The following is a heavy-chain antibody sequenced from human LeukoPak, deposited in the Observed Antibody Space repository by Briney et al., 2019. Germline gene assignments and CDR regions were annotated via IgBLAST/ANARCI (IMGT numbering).Heavy chain of an antibody. CDR1: GFTFSSYS. J-gene: IGHJ3*02. CDR3: ARDLYTLITGTPEGDAFDI. D-gene: IGHD1-20*01. CDR2: ISSSSSYI. V-gene: IGHV3-21*01. Sequence: PGGSLRLSCAASGFTFSSYSMNWVRQAPGKGLEWVSSISSSSSYIYYADSAKGRFTISRDNAKNSLYLQMNSLRAEDTAVYYCARDLYTLITGTPEGDAFDIWGQGTIVTVSS.